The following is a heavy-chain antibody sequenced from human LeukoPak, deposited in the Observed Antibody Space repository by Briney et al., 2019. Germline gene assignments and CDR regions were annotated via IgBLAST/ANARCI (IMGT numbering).Heavy chain of an antibody. V-gene: IGHV3-21*01. CDR3: ATNLFCASASCL. CDR2: IGTAGNYI. J-gene: IGHJ4*02. D-gene: IGHD2-2*01. CDR1: GFTFSDYT. Sequence: GGSLRLSCAASGFTFSDYTMNWVRQAPGKGLEWLSSIGTAGNYIFYADSVQGRFTISRDNANDSLYLEMKSMRVEDTATYYCATNLFCASASCLWGQGTLVTVSS.